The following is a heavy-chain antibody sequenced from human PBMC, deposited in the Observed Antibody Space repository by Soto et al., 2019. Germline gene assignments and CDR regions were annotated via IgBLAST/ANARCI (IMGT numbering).Heavy chain of an antibody. CDR2: SYYSGST. D-gene: IGHD3-3*02. Sequence: QLQLQESDPGLVKPSETLSLTCTVSGGSISSSSYYWGWIRQPPGKGLEWIGSSYYSGSTYYNPALKSRVAISVATSKSQFSLQLTSVTAADTAMYYCAIPKIAFYNWFDPWCQGTLVTVSS. CDR1: GGSISSSSYY. V-gene: IGHV4-39*01. CDR3: AIPKIAFYNWFDP. J-gene: IGHJ5*02.